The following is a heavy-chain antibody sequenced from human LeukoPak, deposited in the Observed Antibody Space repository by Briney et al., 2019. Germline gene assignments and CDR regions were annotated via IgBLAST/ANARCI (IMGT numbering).Heavy chain of an antibody. CDR2: IDATGDTI. V-gene: IGHV3-48*03. CDR1: GFTFSSYE. J-gene: IGHJ4*02. CDR3: ARDSSAMLRGYSDY. D-gene: IGHD3-10*01. Sequence: GSLRLSCAASGFTFSSYEFNWVRQAPGKGLQWISYIDATGDTIFYSDSVRGRFTISRDNTRNSLFLQMNSLRAEDTAVYYCARDSSAMLRGYSDYWGLGTLVTVSS.